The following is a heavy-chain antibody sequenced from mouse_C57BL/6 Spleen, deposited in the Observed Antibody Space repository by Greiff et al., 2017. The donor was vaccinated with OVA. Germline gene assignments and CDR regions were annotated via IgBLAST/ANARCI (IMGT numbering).Heavy chain of an antibody. Sequence: QVQLQQSGPELVKPGASVKISCKASGYAFSSSWMNWVKQRPGKGLEWIGRIYPGDGDTNYNGKFKGKATLTADKSSSTAYMQLSSLTSEDSAVYFCARGNDYSAWCAYWGQGTLVTVSA. J-gene: IGHJ3*01. CDR1: GYAFSSSW. CDR3: ARGNDYSAWCAY. CDR2: IYPGDGDT. V-gene: IGHV1-82*01. D-gene: IGHD2-4*01.